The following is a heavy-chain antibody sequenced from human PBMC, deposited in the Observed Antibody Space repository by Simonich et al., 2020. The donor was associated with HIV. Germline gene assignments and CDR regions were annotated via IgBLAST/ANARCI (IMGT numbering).Heavy chain of an antibody. J-gene: IGHJ4*02. Sequence: QDQLQESGPGLVKPSETLSLTCAVSGYSIISGYYWGWIRQLPGKGLVWIGSIYLSGRTYYNPSRKSLVAISVDTSKNQFSLKMSSLPAADTAVYYCYGDYGEYYFDHWSQGTLVTVSS. CDR2: IYLSGRT. V-gene: IGHV4-38-2*01. CDR1: GYSIISGYY. D-gene: IGHD4-17*01. CDR3: YGDYGEYYFDH.